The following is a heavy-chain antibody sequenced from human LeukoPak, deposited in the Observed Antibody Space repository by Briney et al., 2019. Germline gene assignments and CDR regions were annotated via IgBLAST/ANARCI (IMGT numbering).Heavy chain of an antibody. CDR1: GGSFSGYY. CDR2: INHNGST. D-gene: IGHD6-13*01. CDR3: AIVDRVGQQRKLDY. Sequence: PSETLSLTCAVYGGSFSGYYWSWIRQPPGKGLEWIGEINHNGSTNYNPSLKSRITISVDTSKNQFSLKLSSVTAADTAVYYCAIVDRVGQQRKLDYWGQGTLVTVSS. V-gene: IGHV4-34*01. J-gene: IGHJ4*02.